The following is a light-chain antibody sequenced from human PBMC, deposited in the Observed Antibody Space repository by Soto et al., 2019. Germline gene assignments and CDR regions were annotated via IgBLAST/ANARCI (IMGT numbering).Light chain of an antibody. CDR2: GAS. V-gene: IGKV3-15*01. Sequence: EIVMTQSPATLSVSPGERATLSCRASQSVSSNLAWYQQKPGQAPRLLIYGASTRATGIPARFTGSGSETDFTLTISSLQSEDFAVYYCQQYNNWSTWTFGQGTKVDIK. CDR1: QSVSSN. CDR3: QQYNNWSTWT. J-gene: IGKJ1*01.